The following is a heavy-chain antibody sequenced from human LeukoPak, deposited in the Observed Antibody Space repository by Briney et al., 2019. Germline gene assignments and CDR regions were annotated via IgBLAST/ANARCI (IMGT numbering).Heavy chain of an antibody. CDR3: ARDRDWNTGFDY. D-gene: IGHD1/OR15-1a*01. CDR1: GFTFSSYN. V-gene: IGHV3-21*01. CDR2: ISTSSSYI. J-gene: IGHJ4*02. Sequence: PGGSLRLSCAASGFTFSSYNMKWVRQAPGKGLEWVSSISTSSSYIYYADSVKGRFTISRDSAKNSLNLQMNSLRVEDTAVYYCARDRDWNTGFDYWGQGTLVTVSS.